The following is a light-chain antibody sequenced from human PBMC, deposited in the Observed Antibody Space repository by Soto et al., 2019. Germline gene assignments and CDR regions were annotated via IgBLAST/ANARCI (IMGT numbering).Light chain of an antibody. Sequence: EMVLTQSPGTLSLSPGERATLSCRASQSVSSSYLAWYQQKPGQAPRLLIYDASYRATGIPARFSGSGSGTDFILTISSLEPEDFAIYYCQQRSNWITFGQGTRLEIK. J-gene: IGKJ5*01. CDR2: DAS. V-gene: IGKV3D-20*02. CDR3: QQRSNWIT. CDR1: QSVSSSY.